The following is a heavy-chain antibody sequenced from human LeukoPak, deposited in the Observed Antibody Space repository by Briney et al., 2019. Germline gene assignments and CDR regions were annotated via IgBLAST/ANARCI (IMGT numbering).Heavy chain of an antibody. J-gene: IGHJ5*02. CDR2: IYYTGTT. CDR1: GGSISGTYY. Sequence: SETLSLTCTVSGGSISGTYYWSWIRQPPGKGLEWIGYIYYTGTTDSNPSLKSRVTISLDTSKNQFSLNLSSVTAADTAVYYCARRTLRPLAWFDPWGQGALVTVSS. D-gene: IGHD3-3*01. CDR3: ARRTLRPLAWFDP. V-gene: IGHV4-59*08.